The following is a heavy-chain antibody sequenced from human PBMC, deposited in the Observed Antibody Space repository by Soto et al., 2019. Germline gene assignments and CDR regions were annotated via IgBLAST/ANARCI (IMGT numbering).Heavy chain of an antibody. Sequence: QLQLQESGSGLVKPSQTLSLTCAVSGGSISSGGYSWSWIRQPPWKGLEGIGYIYHSGSTYYNPSLKSRVTIAVDRSKHQFSLKLSSVTAADTAVYYCAGGIAARPLGYWGQGTLVTVSS. J-gene: IGHJ4*02. CDR3: AGGIAARPLGY. CDR1: GGSISSGGYS. CDR2: IYHSGST. D-gene: IGHD6-6*01. V-gene: IGHV4-30-2*01.